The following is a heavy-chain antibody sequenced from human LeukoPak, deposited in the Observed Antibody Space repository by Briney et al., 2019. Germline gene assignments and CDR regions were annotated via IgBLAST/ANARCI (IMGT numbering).Heavy chain of an antibody. CDR3: ATQPYGEYEE. V-gene: IGHV3-53*01. D-gene: IGHD4-17*01. CDR2: IYSGGST. CDR1: GFTVSSNY. Sequence: GGSLRLSCAASGFTVSSNYMSWVRQAPGKGLEWVSAIYSGGSTYYADSVKGRFTISRDNSKNTLYLQMNSLRAEDTAVYYCATQPYGEYEEWGQGTLVTVSS. J-gene: IGHJ4*02.